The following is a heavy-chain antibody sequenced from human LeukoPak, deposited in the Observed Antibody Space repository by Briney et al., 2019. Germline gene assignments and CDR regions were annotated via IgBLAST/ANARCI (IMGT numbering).Heavy chain of an antibody. Sequence: SGPALVKPTQTLTLTCTFSGFSLSTSGMCVSWIRQPPGKALEWLALIDWDDDKYYSTSLKTRLTISKDTSKNQVVLTMTNMDPVDTATYYCARGKAAAGTNYFDYWGQGTLVTVSS. J-gene: IGHJ4*02. CDR3: ARGKAAAGTNYFDY. D-gene: IGHD6-13*01. CDR2: IDWDDDK. CDR1: GFSLSTSGMC. V-gene: IGHV2-70*01.